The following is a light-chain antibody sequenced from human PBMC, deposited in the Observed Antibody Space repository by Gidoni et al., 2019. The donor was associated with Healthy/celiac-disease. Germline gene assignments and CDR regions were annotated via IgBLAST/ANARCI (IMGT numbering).Light chain of an antibody. CDR1: QDISNY. J-gene: IGKJ3*01. CDR2: DAS. V-gene: IGKV1-33*01. Sequence: DIQMTQSPSSLSASVGDSVTITCQASQDISNYLNWYQQKPGKAPKLLIYDASNLETGVPSRFSGSGSGTDFTFTISSLQPEDIATYYCQQYDNLPSFTFGPXTKVDIK. CDR3: QQYDNLPSFT.